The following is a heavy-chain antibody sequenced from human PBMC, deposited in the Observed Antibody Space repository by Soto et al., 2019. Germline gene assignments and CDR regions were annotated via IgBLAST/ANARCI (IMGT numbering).Heavy chain of an antibody. Sequence: SETLSLTCAVYGGSLSGYYANWIRQPPGKGLEWIGEINHSGVTNYNPSLKSRVTISIDTSRNQFSLKLTSVTAADTAVYYCARGIGIMVTAPSFDDWGQGTLVTVSS. CDR3: ARGIGIMVTAPSFDD. CDR2: INHSGVT. D-gene: IGHD2-21*02. V-gene: IGHV4-34*01. CDR1: GGSLSGYY. J-gene: IGHJ4*02.